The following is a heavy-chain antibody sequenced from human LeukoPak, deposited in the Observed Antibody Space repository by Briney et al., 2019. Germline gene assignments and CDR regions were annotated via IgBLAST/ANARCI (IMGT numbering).Heavy chain of an antibody. J-gene: IGHJ4*02. V-gene: IGHV3-53*01. Sequence: PGGSLRLSCAASGFTVSDNYMGWVRQAPGKGLEWVSVVYGGGNTYYADSVTGRFIISRDNSRNTLFLQMNSLRAEDTAVYYCAKVASDSIGWYHFDYWGQGTLVTVSS. CDR2: VYGGGNT. CDR1: GFTVSDNY. CDR3: AKVASDSIGWYHFDY. D-gene: IGHD6-19*01.